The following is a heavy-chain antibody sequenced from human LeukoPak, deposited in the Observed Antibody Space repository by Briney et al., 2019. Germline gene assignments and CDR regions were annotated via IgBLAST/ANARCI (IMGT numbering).Heavy chain of an antibody. V-gene: IGHV3-30*18. CDR1: GFTFSSYG. CDR3: AKDRGVVPAAMEASYFDY. Sequence: GGSLRLSCAASGFTFSSYGMHWVRQAPGKGLEWVAVISYDGNNKYYADSVQGRFTISRDTTKNTLYLQMNSLRAEDTAVYYCAKDRGVVPAAMEASYFDYWGQGTLVTVSS. D-gene: IGHD2-2*01. CDR2: ISYDGNNK. J-gene: IGHJ4*02.